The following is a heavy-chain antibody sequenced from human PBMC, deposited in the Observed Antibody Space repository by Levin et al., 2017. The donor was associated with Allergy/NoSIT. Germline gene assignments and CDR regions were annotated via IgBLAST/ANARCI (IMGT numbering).Heavy chain of an antibody. CDR1: GFTFSRHA. V-gene: IGHV3-30-3*01. CDR3: ARERLAAQPDAFDV. CDR2: ISYDGSDK. Sequence: GGSLRLSCAASGFTFSRHALHWVRQAPGKGLEWVSFISYDGSDKYYADSVKGRFSISRDNSKNTLYLQINSLRPDDTAVYYCARERLAAQPDAFDVWGHGTLVTVSS. J-gene: IGHJ3*01.